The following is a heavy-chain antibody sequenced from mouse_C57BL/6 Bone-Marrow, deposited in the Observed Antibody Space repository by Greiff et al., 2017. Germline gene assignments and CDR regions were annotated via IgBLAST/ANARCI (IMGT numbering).Heavy chain of an antibody. CDR2: ISSGSSTI. CDR3: AMLASYYFDY. J-gene: IGHJ2*01. Sequence: EVKLMESGGGLVKPGGSLKLSCAASGFTFSDYGMHWVRQAPEKGLEWVAYISSGSSTIYYADTVKGRFTISRDTAKNTLFLQITSLRSEDTAVYYCAMLASYYFDYWGQGTTLTVSS. D-gene: IGHD3-1*01. V-gene: IGHV5-17*01. CDR1: GFTFSDYG.